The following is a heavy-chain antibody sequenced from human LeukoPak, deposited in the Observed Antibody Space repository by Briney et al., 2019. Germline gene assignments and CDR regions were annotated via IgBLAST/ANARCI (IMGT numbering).Heavy chain of an antibody. CDR1: GFTLSSYA. CDR3: AKGMKGSERLTMVRGVIIKTAGLYYMDV. D-gene: IGHD3-10*01. CDR2: ISASGGST. J-gene: IGHJ6*03. Sequence: GGSLRLSCAASGFTLSSYAMSWVRQAPGKGLEWVPSISASGGSTNYADSVKGRFTISRDNSKNTVYLQMNSLRAEDTAVYYCAKGMKGSERLTMVRGVIIKTAGLYYMDVWGKGTTVTVSS. V-gene: IGHV3-23*01.